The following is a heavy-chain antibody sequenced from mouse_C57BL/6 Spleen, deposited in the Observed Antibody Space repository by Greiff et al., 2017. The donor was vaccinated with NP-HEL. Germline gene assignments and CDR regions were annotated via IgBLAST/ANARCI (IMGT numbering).Heavy chain of an antibody. Sequence: VQLQQSGAELVKPGASVKMSCKASGYTFTSYWITWVKQRPGQGLEWIGDIYPGSGSTNYNEKFKSKATLTVDTSSSTAYMQLSSLTSEDSAVYYCAKGGYSNYVPDYWGQGTTLTVSS. CDR2: IYPGSGST. J-gene: IGHJ2*01. D-gene: IGHD2-5*01. V-gene: IGHV1-55*01. CDR1: GYTFTSYW. CDR3: AKGGYSNYVPDY.